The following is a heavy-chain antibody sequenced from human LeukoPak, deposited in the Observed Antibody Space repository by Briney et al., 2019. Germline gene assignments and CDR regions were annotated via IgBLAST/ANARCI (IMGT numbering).Heavy chain of an antibody. CDR3: AKVAKYYYGSETYFFFED. V-gene: IGHV4-59*12. CDR2: IYYSGST. D-gene: IGHD3-10*01. Sequence: SGTLSLTCTVSGGSISSYYWSWIRQPPGKGLEWIGYIYYSGSTNYNPSLKSRVTISVDTSKNQFSLNLSSVTAADTAVYYCAKVAKYYYGSETYFFFEDWGQGTLVTVSS. J-gene: IGHJ4*02. CDR1: GGSISSYY.